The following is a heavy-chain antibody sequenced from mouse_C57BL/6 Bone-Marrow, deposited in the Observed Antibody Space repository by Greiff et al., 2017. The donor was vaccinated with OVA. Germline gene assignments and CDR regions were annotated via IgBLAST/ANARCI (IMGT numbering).Heavy chain of an antibody. D-gene: IGHD1-1*01. CDR2: INPGSGGT. Sequence: LVESGAELVRPGTSVKVSCKASGYAFTNYLIEWVKQRPGQGLEWIGVINPGSGGTNYNEKFKGKATLTADKSSSTAYMQLSSLTSEDSAVYFCASLYGSSLYYFDYWGQGTTLTVSS. CDR3: ASLYGSSLYYFDY. CDR1: GYAFTNYL. V-gene: IGHV1-54*01. J-gene: IGHJ2*01.